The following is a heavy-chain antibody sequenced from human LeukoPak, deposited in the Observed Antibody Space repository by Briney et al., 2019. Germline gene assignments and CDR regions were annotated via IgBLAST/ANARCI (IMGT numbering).Heavy chain of an antibody. V-gene: IGHV1-46*01. D-gene: IGHD4-17*01. Sequence: GASVKVSCKASGGTFSSYAISWVRQAPGQGLEWMGIINPSGGSTSYAQKFQGRVTMTRDMSTSTVYMELSSLRSEDTAVYYCARDFPPVTTEGIYYYYMDVWGKGTTVTVSS. J-gene: IGHJ6*03. CDR3: ARDFPPVTTEGIYYYYMDV. CDR1: GGTFSSYA. CDR2: INPSGGST.